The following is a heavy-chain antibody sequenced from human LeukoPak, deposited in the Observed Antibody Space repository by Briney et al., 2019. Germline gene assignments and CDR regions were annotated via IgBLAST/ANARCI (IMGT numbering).Heavy chain of an antibody. D-gene: IGHD5-18*01. CDR3: AGVVAGYSYGSNYFDY. V-gene: IGHV4-59*01. CDR2: IYYSGST. J-gene: IGHJ4*02. CDR1: GGSISSYY. Sequence: SETLSLTCTVSGGSISSYYWSWIRQPPGKGLEWIGYIYYSGSTNYNPSLKSRVTISVDTSKNQFSLKLSSVTAADTAVYYCAGVVAGYSYGSNYFDYWGQGTLVTVSS.